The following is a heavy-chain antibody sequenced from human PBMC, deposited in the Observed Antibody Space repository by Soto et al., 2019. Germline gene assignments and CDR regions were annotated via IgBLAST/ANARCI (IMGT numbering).Heavy chain of an antibody. V-gene: IGHV3-23*01. D-gene: IGHD3-22*01. CDR1: GFTFSSYA. J-gene: IGHJ6*02. CDR3: AKDIYDDSSDLLYGMDV. Sequence: EMQLLESGGGLVQPGGSLRLSCTASGFTFSSYAMNWVRQAPGKGLEWVSVSSGSGGTTYYTDSVKGRFTISRDSSRNTLYLHMNSLRAEDTAVYYCAKDIYDDSSDLLYGMDVWGPGTTVTVSS. CDR2: SSGSGGTT.